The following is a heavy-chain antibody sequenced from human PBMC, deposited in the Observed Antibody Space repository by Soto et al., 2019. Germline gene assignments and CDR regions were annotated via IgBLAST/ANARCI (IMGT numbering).Heavy chain of an antibody. V-gene: IGHV1-69*13. D-gene: IGHD3-3*01. J-gene: IGHJ6*02. CDR1: GGTFSSYA. CDR3: ARDGAVRFLEWLYPQPYYYGMDV. CDR2: IIPIFGTA. Sequence: ASVKVSCKASGGTFSSYAISWVRQAPGQGLEWMGGIIPIFGTANYAQKFQGRVTITADESTSTAYMELSSLRSEDTAVYYCARDGAVRFLEWLYPQPYYYGMDVWGQGTTVTVSS.